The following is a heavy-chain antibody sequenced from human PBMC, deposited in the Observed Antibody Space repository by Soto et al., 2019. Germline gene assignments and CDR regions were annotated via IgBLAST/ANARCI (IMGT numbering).Heavy chain of an antibody. CDR2: FCSNNNNT. J-gene: IGHJ4*02. D-gene: IGHD2-21*02. CDR3: AKTTRDSCFSGVDY. Sequence: EVQLLESGGNLVQPGGSLRLSCAASGFTFRDYAISWVRLAPGKGLEWVSSFCSNNNNTHYADSVKGRFTISRDNSRNTLFLQMNILRAEDTAVYYCAKTTRDSCFSGVDYWGQGTLVTVSS. CDR1: GFTFRDYA. V-gene: IGHV3-23*01.